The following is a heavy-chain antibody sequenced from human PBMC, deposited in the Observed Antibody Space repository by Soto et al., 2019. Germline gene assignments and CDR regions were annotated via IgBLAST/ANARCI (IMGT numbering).Heavy chain of an antibody. CDR2: ISGSGGST. Sequence: AGSLRLTCAASGLTFSSYAMSWVRQTPGKGLEWVSTISGSGGSTYYADSEKGRFTISRDNSKITVYLHMNSLRDEDTAVYYYVKGGAEYDSWSGQFDYCFHGIVVTVSS. D-gene: IGHD3-3*01. CDR1: GLTFSSYA. V-gene: IGHV3-23*01. J-gene: IGHJ4*01. CDR3: VKGGAEYDSWSGQFDY.